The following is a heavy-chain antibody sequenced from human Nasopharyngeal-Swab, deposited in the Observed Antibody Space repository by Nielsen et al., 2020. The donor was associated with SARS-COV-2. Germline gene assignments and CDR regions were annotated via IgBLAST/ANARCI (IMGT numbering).Heavy chain of an antibody. J-gene: IGHJ6*03. V-gene: IGHV4-34*01. CDR3: ARGGAGVVPAPVLGLGPYYYYYYMDV. CDR2: INHGGDT. CDR1: GGSLNGHQ. D-gene: IGHD2-2*01. Sequence: SETLSLTCAVYGGSLNGHQWSWVCQPPGRGLEWNREINHGGDTNYNPSLKSRVTISVATSKNQFSLKLSSVTAADTAVYYCARGGAGVVPAPVLGLGPYYYYYYMDVWGKGTTVTVSS.